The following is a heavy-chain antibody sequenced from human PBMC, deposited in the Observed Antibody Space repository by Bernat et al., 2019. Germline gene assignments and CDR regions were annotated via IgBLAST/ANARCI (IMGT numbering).Heavy chain of an antibody. CDR1: GFTFRSYG. CDR3: AKVVGYCSGGSCYYYYGMDV. J-gene: IGHJ6*02. CDR2: ISYDGSTN. Sequence: QVQLVESGGGVVQPGRFLRLSCAASGFTFRSYGMHWVRQAPGKGLEWVAVISYDGSTNFYVASVKCRFTISRDYSQITLYLPMNSLRAHDTAVSYCAKVVGYCSGGSCYYYYGMDVCGQGTTVTVSS. V-gene: IGHV3-30*18. D-gene: IGHD2-15*01.